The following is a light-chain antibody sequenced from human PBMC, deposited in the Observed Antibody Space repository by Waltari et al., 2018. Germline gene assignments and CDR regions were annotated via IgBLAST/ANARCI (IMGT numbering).Light chain of an antibody. CDR3: QQSYSPLT. Sequence: DFQMTQSPSSLSASVGDRVTITFRASQSISNYLNWYQQKPVKAHNRLIYAASSLQRAVPSRFSGSASETDFTLTSSSLRPEDFATYYCQQSYSPLTFGGGTKVELK. CDR1: QSISNY. V-gene: IGKV1-39*01. CDR2: AAS. J-gene: IGKJ4*01.